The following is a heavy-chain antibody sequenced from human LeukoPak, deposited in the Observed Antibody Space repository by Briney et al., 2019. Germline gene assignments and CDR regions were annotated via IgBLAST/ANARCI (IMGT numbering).Heavy chain of an antibody. CDR1: GGSISSGSYY. J-gene: IGHJ6*03. CDR3: ARVAGRRGSGSYFYYYYYYMDV. Sequence: SQTLSLTCTVSGGSISSGSYYWSWIRQPPGKGLEWIGYIYYSGSTNYNPSLKSRVTISVDTSKNQFSLKLSSVTAADTAVYYCARVAGRRGSGSYFYYYYYYMDVWGKGTTVTVSS. D-gene: IGHD3-10*01. CDR2: IYYSGST. V-gene: IGHV4-61*01.